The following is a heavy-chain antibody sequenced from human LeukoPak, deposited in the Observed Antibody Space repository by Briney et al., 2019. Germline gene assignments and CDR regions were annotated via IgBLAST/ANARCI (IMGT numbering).Heavy chain of an antibody. D-gene: IGHD3-22*01. CDR1: GFTFSTYA. CDR3: ARDPQRKYYDSSGYNYYYYMDV. V-gene: IGHV3-11*01. Sequence: GGSLRLSCAASGFTFSTYAMSWVRQAPGKGLEWVSYISSSGSTIYYADSVKGRFTISRDNAKNSLYLQMSSLRAEDTAVYYCARDPQRKYYDSSGYNYYYYMDVWGKGTTVTVSS. CDR2: ISSSGSTI. J-gene: IGHJ6*03.